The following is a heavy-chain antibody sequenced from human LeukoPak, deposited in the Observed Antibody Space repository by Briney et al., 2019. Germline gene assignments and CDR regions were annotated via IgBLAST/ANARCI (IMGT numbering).Heavy chain of an antibody. D-gene: IGHD2-2*01. CDR3: TIMIVVVPAAINDY. Sequence: PGGSLRLSCAASGFTFSSYSMNWVRQAPGKGLEWVGRIKSKTDGATTDYAAPVKGRFTISRDDSKNTLYLQMNSLKTEDTAVYYCTIMIVVVPAAINDYWGQGTLVTVSS. CDR2: IKSKTDGATT. J-gene: IGHJ4*02. V-gene: IGHV3-15*01. CDR1: GFTFSSYS.